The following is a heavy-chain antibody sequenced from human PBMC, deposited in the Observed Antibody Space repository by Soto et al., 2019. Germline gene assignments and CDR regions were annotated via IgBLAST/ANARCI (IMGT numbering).Heavy chain of an antibody. CDR2: IKQDGSEK. J-gene: IGHJ4*02. CDR1: GFTFSSYW. D-gene: IGHD3-9*01. CDR3: ARXXXXXXXLTGYYRQYYFDY. V-gene: IGHV3-7*01. Sequence: EVQLVESGGGLVQPGGSLRLSCAASGFTFSSYWMSWVRQAPGKGLEWVANIKQDGSEKYYVDSVKGRFTISRDNAKNSLYLQMNSLXAEDTAVYYCARXXXXXXXLTGYYRQYYFDYWGQGTLVTVSS.